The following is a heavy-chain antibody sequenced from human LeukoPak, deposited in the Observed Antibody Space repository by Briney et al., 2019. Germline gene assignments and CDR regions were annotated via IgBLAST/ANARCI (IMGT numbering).Heavy chain of an antibody. D-gene: IGHD6-19*01. CDR3: AKGGWLDN. V-gene: IGHV3-23*01. Sequence: GGSLRLSCEASGFTFNKFDMTWVRQAPGKGLEWVPFISVGGNRIYYADSVEGRFTISRDNSKNTLYLEMNSLRAEDTAVYYCAKGGWLDNWGQGTLVTVSS. J-gene: IGHJ4*02. CDR1: GFTFNKFD. CDR2: ISVGGNRI.